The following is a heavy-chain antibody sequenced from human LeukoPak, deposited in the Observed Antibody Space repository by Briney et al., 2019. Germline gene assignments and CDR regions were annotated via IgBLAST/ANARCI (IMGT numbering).Heavy chain of an antibody. CDR2: INSDGSNA. Sequence: GGSLRLSCAASGFTFSNYWMHWVRQAPGKGLVWVSRINSDGSNATYADSVKGRFTISRDNAKNSLYLQMNSLRAEDTAVYYCASRNQYCGGDCFWAFDIWGQGTMVTVSS. V-gene: IGHV3-74*03. CDR3: ASRNQYCGGDCFWAFDI. D-gene: IGHD2-21*02. J-gene: IGHJ3*02. CDR1: GFTFSNYW.